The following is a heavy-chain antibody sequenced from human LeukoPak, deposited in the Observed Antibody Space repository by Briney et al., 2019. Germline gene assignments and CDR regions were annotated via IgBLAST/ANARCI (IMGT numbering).Heavy chain of an antibody. CDR1: GYTFTGYY. CDR3: ASLWKAAAGLEIFDP. CDR2: INPNSGGT. V-gene: IGHV1-2*02. Sequence: GASVKVSCKASGYTFTGYYMRWVRRAPGQGLEWMGWINPNSGGTNYAQKFQGRVTMTRDTSISTAYMELSRLRSDDTAVYYCASLWKAAAGLEIFDPWGQGTLVTVSS. D-gene: IGHD6-13*01. J-gene: IGHJ5*02.